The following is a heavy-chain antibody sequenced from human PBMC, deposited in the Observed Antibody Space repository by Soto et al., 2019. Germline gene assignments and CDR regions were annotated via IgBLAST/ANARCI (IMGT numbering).Heavy chain of an antibody. V-gene: IGHV1-69*13. D-gene: IGHD3-10*01. CDR2: IIPIFGTA. J-gene: IGHJ4*02. CDR3: ARGYGSGSYSFDY. CDR1: GGTFISYA. Sequence: SVKVSCKASGGTFISYAISWVRQAPEQWLEWMGWIIPIFGTANYAQKFQGRVTITADESTRTAYMELSSLRSEDTAVCYCARGYGSGSYSFDYWGQGTLVTVSS.